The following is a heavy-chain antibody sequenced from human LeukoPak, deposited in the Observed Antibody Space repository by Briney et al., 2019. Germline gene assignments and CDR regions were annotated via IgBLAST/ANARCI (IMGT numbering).Heavy chain of an antibody. CDR1: GYTFTVYY. D-gene: IGHD5-12*01. Sequence: ASVKVSRTASGYTFTVYYMHWVRQAPGQGLEWMGWINPNSGGTNYAQKFQGRVTMTRDTSISSAYMELSRLRSDDTALYYCARVLGGFSYFEYWGQGTLVTVSS. V-gene: IGHV1-2*02. J-gene: IGHJ4*02. CDR3: ARVLGGFSYFEY. CDR2: INPNSGGT.